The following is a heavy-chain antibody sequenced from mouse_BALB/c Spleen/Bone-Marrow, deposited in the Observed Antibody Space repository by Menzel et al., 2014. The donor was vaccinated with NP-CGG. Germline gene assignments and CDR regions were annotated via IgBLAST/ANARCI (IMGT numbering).Heavy chain of an antibody. CDR3: ATMITDWYFAV. D-gene: IGHD2-4*01. CDR2: IDPANGNT. Sequence: VQLKESGAELVKPGASVKLSCTASGFNIKDTYMHWVKQRPEQGLEWIGRIDPANGNTKYDPKFQGKATITADTSSNTAYMQLSSLTSEDTAVYYCATMITDWYFAVWGAGTAVTVSS. J-gene: IGHJ1*01. CDR1: GFNIKDTY. V-gene: IGHV14-3*02.